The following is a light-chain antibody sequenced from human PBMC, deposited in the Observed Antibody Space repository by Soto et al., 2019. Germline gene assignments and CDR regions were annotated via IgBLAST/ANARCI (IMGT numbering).Light chain of an antibody. J-gene: IGKJ1*01. CDR1: QTISSW. CDR3: QHYNSYSDA. CDR2: KAS. V-gene: IGKV1-5*03. Sequence: DNQMSQSPSTLSGSVGDRVTITCRASQTISSWLAWHQQKPGKAPKLLIYKASTLKSGVPSRFSGSGSGTEFTLTISSLQPDDFATYYCQHYNSYSDAFGQGTKVDIK.